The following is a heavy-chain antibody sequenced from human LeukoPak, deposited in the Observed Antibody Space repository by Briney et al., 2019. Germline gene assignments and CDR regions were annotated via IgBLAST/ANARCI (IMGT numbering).Heavy chain of an antibody. J-gene: IGHJ4*02. CDR2: IAGSGGST. V-gene: IGHV3-23*01. Sequence: GGSLRLSCATSGFTFTNYAMTWVRQAPGKGLEWVSGIAGSGGSTFYADSVKGRFTISRDNSKNTLYLQMNSLRAEDTAVYYCARDRSNYYGSGSLDYWGQGTLVTVSS. CDR3: ARDRSNYYGSGSLDY. D-gene: IGHD3-10*01. CDR1: GFTFTNYA.